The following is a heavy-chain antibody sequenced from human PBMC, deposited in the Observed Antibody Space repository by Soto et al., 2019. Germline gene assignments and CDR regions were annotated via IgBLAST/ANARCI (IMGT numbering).Heavy chain of an antibody. Sequence: EVQLVESGGGLIHPGGSLRLSCAASGLTVSGNYMGWVRQAPVKGLEWVSGIYSDGSTIYADSVKGRFTIFRDNSKNTLYLQMNSLRAEDTAVYHCARASSRWGSEAAYWGQGTLVTVSS. CDR3: ARASSRWGSEAAY. D-gene: IGHD7-27*01. CDR1: GLTVSGNY. J-gene: IGHJ4*02. V-gene: IGHV3-53*01. CDR2: IYSDGST.